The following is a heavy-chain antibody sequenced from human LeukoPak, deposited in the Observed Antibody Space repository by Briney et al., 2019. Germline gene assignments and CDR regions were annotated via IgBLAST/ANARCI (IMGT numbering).Heavy chain of an antibody. D-gene: IGHD4-17*01. CDR1: GYTFTSYY. J-gene: IGHJ3*02. Sequence: GASVTVSCKASGYTFTSYYMHWVRQAPGQGLEWMGIINPSGGSTSYAQKFQGRVTMTRDTSTSTVYMELSSLRSEDTAVYYCATPSGYGDRGGAFDIWGQGTMVTVSS. V-gene: IGHV1-46*01. CDR2: INPSGGST. CDR3: ATPSGYGDRGGAFDI.